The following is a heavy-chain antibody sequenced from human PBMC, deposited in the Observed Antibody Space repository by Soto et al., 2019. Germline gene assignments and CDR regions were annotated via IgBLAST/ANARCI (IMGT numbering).Heavy chain of an antibody. CDR2: ISGSGGST. J-gene: IGHJ4*02. D-gene: IGHD2-2*01. V-gene: IGHV3-23*01. CDR1: GFTFSSYA. Sequence: GGSLRLSCAASGFTFSSYAMSWVRQAPGKGLEWVSAISGSGGSTYYADSVRGRFTISRDNSKNTLYLQMNSLRAEDTAVYYCAKSSHYCSSTSCPFDYWGQGTLVTVSS. CDR3: AKSSHYCSSTSCPFDY.